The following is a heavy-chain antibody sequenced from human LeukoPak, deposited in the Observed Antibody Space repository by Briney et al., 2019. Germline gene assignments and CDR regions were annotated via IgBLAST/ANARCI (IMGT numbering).Heavy chain of an antibody. CDR1: GYAFTSYG. V-gene: IGHV1-18*01. D-gene: IGHD2-2*01. J-gene: IGHJ6*03. CDR2: ISAYSGNT. CDR3: ARLPDYYYYYMDV. Sequence: ASVKVSCKASGYAFTSYGISWVRQAPGQGLEWMGWISAYSGNTNYAQKLQGRVTMTTDTSTSTAYMELRSLRSDDTAVYYCARLPDYYYYYMDVWGKGTTVTVSS.